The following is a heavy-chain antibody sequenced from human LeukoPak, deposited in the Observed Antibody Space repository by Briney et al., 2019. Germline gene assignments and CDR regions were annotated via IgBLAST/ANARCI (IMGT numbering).Heavy chain of an antibody. D-gene: IGHD2-2*02. J-gene: IGHJ4*02. Sequence: SETLSLTCAVYGGSFSGYYWSWIRQPPGKGLEWIGEINHSVSTNYNPSLQSRVTISVHTSKHQLSLKLSSVTAADTAVYYCARGYCSRTSCYTFGYWGQRTLVTVSS. CDR2: INHSVST. CDR3: ARGYCSRTSCYTFGY. V-gene: IGHV4-34*01. CDR1: GGSFSGYY.